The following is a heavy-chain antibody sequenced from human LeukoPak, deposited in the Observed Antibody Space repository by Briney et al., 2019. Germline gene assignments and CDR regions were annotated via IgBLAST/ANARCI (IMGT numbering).Heavy chain of an antibody. V-gene: IGHV3-7*01. CDR1: GFTFSSYS. CDR3: ARDGSSFDY. CDR2: IKGDGDAI. D-gene: IGHD3-10*01. Sequence: GGSLRLSCAASGFTFSSYSMNWVRQAPGKGLEWVANIKGDGDAIYYLGSVKGRFSISRDNAKNLLFLQMSSLTAEDTAVYYCARDGSSFDYWGQGVLVTVSS. J-gene: IGHJ4*02.